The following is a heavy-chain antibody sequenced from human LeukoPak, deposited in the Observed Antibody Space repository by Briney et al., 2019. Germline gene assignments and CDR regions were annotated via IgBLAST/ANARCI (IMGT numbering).Heavy chain of an antibody. V-gene: IGHV3-30*18. CDR2: ISYDGSNK. Sequence: GGSLRLSCAASGFTFSSYGMHWVRQAPGKGLEWVAVISYDGSNKYYADSVKGRFTISRDNSKNTLYLQMNSLRAEDTAVYYCAKDSGPPMVRGVTWAFDIWGQGTMVTVSS. CDR1: GFTFSSYG. J-gene: IGHJ3*02. CDR3: AKDSGPPMVRGVTWAFDI. D-gene: IGHD3-10*01.